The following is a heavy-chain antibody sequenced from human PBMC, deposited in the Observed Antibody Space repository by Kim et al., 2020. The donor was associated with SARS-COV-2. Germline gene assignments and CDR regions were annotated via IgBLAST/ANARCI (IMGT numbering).Heavy chain of an antibody. Sequence: SGPTLVNPTQTLTLTCTFSGFSLSTSVMCVSWIRQPPGKALEWLALIDWDDDKYYSTSLKTRLTISKDTSKNQVVLTMTNMDPVDTATYYCARSRPEWSILTGYWCGMDVWGQGTTVTVSS. CDR2: IDWDDDK. V-gene: IGHV2-70*01. CDR1: GFSLSTSVMC. J-gene: IGHJ6*02. D-gene: IGHD3-9*01. CDR3: ARSRPEWSILTGYWCGMDV.